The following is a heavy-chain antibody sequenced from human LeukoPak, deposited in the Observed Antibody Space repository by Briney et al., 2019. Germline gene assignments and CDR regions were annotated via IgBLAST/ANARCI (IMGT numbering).Heavy chain of an antibody. J-gene: IGHJ4*02. Sequence: PGGSLRLSCAASGFTFSSYSMNWVRQAPGKGLEWVSSISSSSSYIYYADSVKGRFTISRDNAKNSLYLQMNSLRPEDTSVYYCARSPTSWYFDYWGQGTLVTVSS. D-gene: IGHD2-2*01. CDR3: ARSPTSWYFDY. CDR2: ISSSSSYI. V-gene: IGHV3-21*01. CDR1: GFTFSSYS.